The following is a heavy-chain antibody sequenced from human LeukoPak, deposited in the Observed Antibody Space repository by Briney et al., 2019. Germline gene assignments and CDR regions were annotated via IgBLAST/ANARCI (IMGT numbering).Heavy chain of an antibody. CDR1: GGSISSYY. D-gene: IGHD2-15*01. CDR3: ARAPRRIWGFDY. V-gene: IGHV4-59*01. CDR2: IYYSGST. J-gene: IGHJ4*02. Sequence: SETLSLTCTVSGGSISSYYWSWIRQPPGKGLEWIGYIYYSGSTNYNPSLKSRVTISVDTSKNQFSLKLSSVTAADTAVYYCARAPRRIWGFDYWGQGTLVTVSS.